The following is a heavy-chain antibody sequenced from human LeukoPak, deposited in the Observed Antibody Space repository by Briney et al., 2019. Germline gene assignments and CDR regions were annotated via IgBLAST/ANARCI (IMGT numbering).Heavy chain of an antibody. CDR1: GFTFSSYG. V-gene: IGHV3-33*01. D-gene: IGHD3-22*01. J-gene: IGHJ6*02. Sequence: GGSLRLSCAASGFTFSSYGMHWVRQAPGKGLEWVAVIWYDGSNKYYADSVKGRFTISRDNSKNTLYLQMNSLRAEDTAVYYCARGDSSGYNGMDVWGQGTTVTVSS. CDR3: ARGDSSGYNGMDV. CDR2: IWYDGSNK.